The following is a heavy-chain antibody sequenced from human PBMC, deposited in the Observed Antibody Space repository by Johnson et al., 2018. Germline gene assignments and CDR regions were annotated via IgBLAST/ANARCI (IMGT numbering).Heavy chain of an antibody. CDR3: AKDAGYSSSLRDAFDI. D-gene: IGHD6-6*01. CDR2: INWNSGRI. CDR1: GFTFEDFA. J-gene: IGHJ3*02. Sequence: VQLVESGGGLVQPGRSLRLSCAASGFTFEDFAMHWIRQSPGKGLEWVSSINWNSGRIAYADSVKGRFTISRDNAKRSLYLRMNSLTPEDTALYFCAKDAGYSSSLRDAFDIWGQVTMVTVSS. V-gene: IGHV3-9*01.